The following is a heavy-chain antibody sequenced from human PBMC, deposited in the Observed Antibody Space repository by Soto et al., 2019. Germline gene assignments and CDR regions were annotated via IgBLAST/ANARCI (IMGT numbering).Heavy chain of an antibody. CDR1: GGSISSGDYY. J-gene: IGHJ4*02. V-gene: IGHV4-30-4*01. Sequence: QVQLQESGPGLVKPSQTLSLTCTVSGGSISSGDYYWSWIRQPPGKGLEWIGYIYYSGSTYYNPSLKSRLTISVDTSKNQFSLKLSSVTAADTAVYYCARADIVATIGFDYWGQGTLVTVSS. D-gene: IGHD5-12*01. CDR3: ARADIVATIGFDY. CDR2: IYYSGST.